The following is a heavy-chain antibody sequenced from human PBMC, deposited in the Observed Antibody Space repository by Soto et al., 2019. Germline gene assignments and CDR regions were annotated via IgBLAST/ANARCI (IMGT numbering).Heavy chain of an antibody. CDR1: GLTFISYW. CDR3: ARGRSRHYFPSASFDP. D-gene: IGHD3-3*01. Sequence: GGYLRVSCAASGLTFISYWMHWVRQAPGKGLVWVSRIHAGGTTTTYADSVKGRFTISRDNAKNTLYLQMNSLRVEDTAVYYCARGRSRHYFPSASFDPWGQGT. J-gene: IGHJ5*02. V-gene: IGHV3-74*01. CDR2: IHAGGTTT.